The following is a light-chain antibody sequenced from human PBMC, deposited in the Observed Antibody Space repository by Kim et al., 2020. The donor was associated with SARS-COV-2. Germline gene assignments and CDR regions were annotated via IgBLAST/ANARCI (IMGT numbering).Light chain of an antibody. CDR2: GAS. J-gene: IGKJ4*01. CDR3: QHDSWPLT. V-gene: IGKV3-15*01. Sequence: LSVSPGERATLSCRASQSVSNNLAWYQQKPGQPPRLLIFGASARATGVPARFSGSGSGTEFTLTLGGLQSEDSAVYYCQHDSWPLTFGGGTKVEI. CDR1: QSVSNN.